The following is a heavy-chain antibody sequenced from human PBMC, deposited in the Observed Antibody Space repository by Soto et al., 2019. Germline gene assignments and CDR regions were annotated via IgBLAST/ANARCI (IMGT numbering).Heavy chain of an antibody. D-gene: IGHD1-26*01. CDR1: GFTFDDYA. J-gene: IGHJ4*02. Sequence: GGSLRLSCAASGFTFDDYAMHWVRQAPGKGLEWVSGISWNSGSIGYADSVKGRFTISRDNAKNSPYLQMNSLRDEDTAVYYCARDLSYAFDYWGQGALVTVSS. CDR3: ARDLSYAFDY. V-gene: IGHV3-9*01. CDR2: ISWNSGSI.